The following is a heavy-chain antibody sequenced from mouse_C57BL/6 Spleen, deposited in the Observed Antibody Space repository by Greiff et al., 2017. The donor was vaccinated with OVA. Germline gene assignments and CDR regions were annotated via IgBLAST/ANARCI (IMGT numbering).Heavy chain of an antibody. CDR1: GFTFTDYY. Sequence: EVQRVESGGGLVQPGGSLSLSCAASGFTFTDYYMSWVRQPPGKALEWLGFIRNKANGYTTEYSASVKGRFTISRDNSQSILYLQMNALRAEDSATYYCARKLGRGFFDYWGQGTTLTVSS. V-gene: IGHV7-3*01. CDR2: IRNKANGYTT. D-gene: IGHD4-1*01. J-gene: IGHJ2*01. CDR3: ARKLGRGFFDY.